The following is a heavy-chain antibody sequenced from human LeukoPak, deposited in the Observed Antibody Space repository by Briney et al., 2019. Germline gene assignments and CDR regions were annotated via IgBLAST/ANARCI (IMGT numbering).Heavy chain of an antibody. Sequence: ASVKVSCKASGGTFSSYAISWVRQAPGQGLEWMGRTIPILGIANYAQKFQSRVTITADKSTSTAYMELSSLRSEDTAVYYCARAPKYCGGDCYSGDYWGQGTLVTVSS. V-gene: IGHV1-69*04. CDR1: GGTFSSYA. D-gene: IGHD2-21*02. CDR2: TIPILGIA. CDR3: ARAPKYCGGDCYSGDY. J-gene: IGHJ4*02.